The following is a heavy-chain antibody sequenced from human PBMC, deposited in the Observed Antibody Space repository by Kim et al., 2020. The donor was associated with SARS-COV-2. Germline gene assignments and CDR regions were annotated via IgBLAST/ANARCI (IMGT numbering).Heavy chain of an antibody. CDR3: ARGRYCTNAICRTDAMDV. J-gene: IGHJ6*02. CDR2: IYDSGST. V-gene: IGHV4-39*01. Sequence: SETLSLTCTVSSGSISSSSHYWGWIRQPPGKGLEWIGSIYDSGSTYYNPSLKSRVTITVDTSKNQFSLKLSSVTAADTALYRCARGRYCTNAICRTDAMDVWGQGTTVTVSS. D-gene: IGHD2-8*01. CDR1: SGSISSSSHY.